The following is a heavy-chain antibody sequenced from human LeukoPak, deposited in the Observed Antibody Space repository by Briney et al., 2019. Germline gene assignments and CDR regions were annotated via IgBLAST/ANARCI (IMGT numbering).Heavy chain of an antibody. CDR2: ISDSGGSA. Sequence: PGGSLSLSCAASGFTFSTYAMSWLRPAPGKGLDWVSCISDSGGSADYADSVKGRFTISRDNSKNTLYLQMSSLRAEDTAVYYCARDTFYSDGSDYYSWFDPWGQGTLVTVSS. J-gene: IGHJ5*02. V-gene: IGHV3-23*01. D-gene: IGHD3-22*01. CDR1: GFTFSTYA. CDR3: ARDTFYSDGSDYYSWFDP.